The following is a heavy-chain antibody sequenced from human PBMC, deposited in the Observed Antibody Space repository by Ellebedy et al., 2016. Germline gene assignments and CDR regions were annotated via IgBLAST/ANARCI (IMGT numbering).Heavy chain of an antibody. CDR3: ARDLKGGAFDY. Sequence: KFQGRVTITRDTSASTAYMELSSLRSEGTAVYYCARDLKGGAFDYWGQGTLVTVSS. D-gene: IGHD3-16*01. J-gene: IGHJ4*02. V-gene: IGHV1-3*01.